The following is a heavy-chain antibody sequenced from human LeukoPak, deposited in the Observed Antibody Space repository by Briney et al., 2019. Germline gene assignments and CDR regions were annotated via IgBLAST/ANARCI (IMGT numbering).Heavy chain of an antibody. D-gene: IGHD6-13*01. CDR3: VKHVGSRWSNNRFDP. Sequence: GGSLRLSCAASGFTFNTYAMSWVRQAPGKGLEWVSAVSGYGGTTYYADSVKGRFTISRDNSKNTVFLQLNSPRAEDTALYYCVKHVGSRWSNNRFDPWGQGTLVTVSS. J-gene: IGHJ5*02. V-gene: IGHV3-23*01. CDR1: GFTFNTYA. CDR2: VSGYGGTT.